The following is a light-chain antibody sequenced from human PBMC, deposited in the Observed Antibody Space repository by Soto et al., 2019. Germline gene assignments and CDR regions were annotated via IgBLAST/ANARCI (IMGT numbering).Light chain of an antibody. CDR2: DAS. Sequence: DIQMTQAPSSLSASLGDRATITCHASQDISNYLNWYQQKPGKAPKLLIYDASNLETGVPSRFSGSGSGTDFTFTISSLQPEDIATYYCQQYNNYATWTFGQGTKVDI. CDR3: QQYNNYATWT. J-gene: IGKJ1*01. CDR1: QDISNY. V-gene: IGKV1-33*01.